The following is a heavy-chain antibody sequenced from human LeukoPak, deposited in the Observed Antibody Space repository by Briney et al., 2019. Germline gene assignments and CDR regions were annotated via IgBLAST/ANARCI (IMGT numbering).Heavy chain of an antibody. D-gene: IGHD1-14*01. V-gene: IGHV3-7*01. CDR3: ARDRYFQY. CDR2: IKQDGSEI. CDR1: GFTFSSYW. J-gene: IGHJ1*01. Sequence: HPGGSLRLSCAASGFTFSSYWMSWGRQAPGKGLEWVANIKQDGSEIYYVDSVKGRFTISRDNAKNSLHLQMNSLRVEDTSVYYCARDRYFQYWGQGTVVTVSS.